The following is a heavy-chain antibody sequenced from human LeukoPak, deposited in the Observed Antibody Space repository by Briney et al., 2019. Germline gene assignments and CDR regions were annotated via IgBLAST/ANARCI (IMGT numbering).Heavy chain of an antibody. J-gene: IGHJ3*02. CDR2: ISWNSGSI. Sequence: GGSLRLSCAASGFTFDDYAMHWVRQAPGKGLEWVSGISWNSGSIGYADSVKGRFTISRDNAKNSLYLQMNSLRAEDTALYYCAKGLTYYYDSSGYYEAFDTWGQGTMVTVSS. D-gene: IGHD3-22*01. V-gene: IGHV3-9*01. CDR1: GFTFDDYA. CDR3: AKGLTYYYDSSGYYEAFDT.